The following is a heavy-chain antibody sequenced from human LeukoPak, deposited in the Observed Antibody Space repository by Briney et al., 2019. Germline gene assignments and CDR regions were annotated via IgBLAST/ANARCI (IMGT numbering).Heavy chain of an antibody. CDR3: ASVSPFKDAFDI. V-gene: IGHV1-8*01. J-gene: IGHJ3*02. Sequence: GASVKVSCKASGYTFTSYDINWVRQATGQGLEWMGWMNPNGGNTGYAQKFQGRVTMTRNTSISTAYMELSSLRSEDTAVYYCASVSPFKDAFDIWGQGTMVTVSS. CDR1: GYTFTSYD. CDR2: MNPNGGNT.